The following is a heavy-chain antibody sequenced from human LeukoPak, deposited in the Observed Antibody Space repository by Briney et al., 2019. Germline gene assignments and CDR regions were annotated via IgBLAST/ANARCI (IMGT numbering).Heavy chain of an antibody. D-gene: IGHD2-2*01. Sequence: PSETLSLTWTVSGGSISSSSYYWGWIRQPPGKGLEWIGSIYYSGSTYYNPSLKSRVTISVDTSKNQFSLKLSSVTAADTAVYYCARRGYCSSTSCFWFDPWGQGTLVTVSS. CDR1: GGSISSSSYY. J-gene: IGHJ5*02. CDR3: ARRGYCSSTSCFWFDP. CDR2: IYYSGST. V-gene: IGHV4-39*01.